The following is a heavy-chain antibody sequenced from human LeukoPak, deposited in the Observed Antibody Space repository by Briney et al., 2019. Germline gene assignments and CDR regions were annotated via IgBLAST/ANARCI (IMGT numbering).Heavy chain of an antibody. CDR1: GFTFSNYY. CDR2: ISGSSSTI. V-gene: IGHV3-48*01. D-gene: IGHD3-16*01. J-gene: IGHJ3*02. CDR3: ARDQGGGVFDI. Sequence: GGSLRLSCAASGFTFSNYYMNWVRQAPGKGLEWVSYISGSSSTIYYADSVKGRFTISRDNAKNSLYLEMYSLRAEDTAVYYCARDQGGGVFDIWGQGTMVTVSS.